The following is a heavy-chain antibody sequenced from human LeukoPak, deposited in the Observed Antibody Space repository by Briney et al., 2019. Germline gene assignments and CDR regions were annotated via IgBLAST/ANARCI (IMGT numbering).Heavy chain of an antibody. CDR1: GFTFSSYA. D-gene: IGHD6-19*01. CDR2: ISGSGGGT. CDR3: AKDTSRYTSGSTNFDY. J-gene: IGHJ4*02. Sequence: GGSLRLSCAASGFTFSSYAMSWVRQAPGKGLEWVSGISGSGGGTDYADSVKGRFTISRDNSKNTLYLQVNSLRAEDTAVYFCAKDTSRYTSGSTNFDYWGQGTLVTVSS. V-gene: IGHV3-23*01.